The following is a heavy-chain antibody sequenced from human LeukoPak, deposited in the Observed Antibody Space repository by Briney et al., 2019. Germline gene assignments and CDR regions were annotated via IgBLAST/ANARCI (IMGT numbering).Heavy chain of an antibody. Sequence: GGSLRLSCAASGFTFSSYSMNWVRQAPGKGLEWVSAISGSGGSTYYADSVKGRFTISRDNAKNSLYLQMNSLRAEDTAVYYCARFGPVTPGFDSWGQGTLVTVSS. J-gene: IGHJ4*02. V-gene: IGHV3-21*01. CDR2: ISGSGGST. CDR3: ARFGPVTPGFDS. D-gene: IGHD4-17*01. CDR1: GFTFSSYS.